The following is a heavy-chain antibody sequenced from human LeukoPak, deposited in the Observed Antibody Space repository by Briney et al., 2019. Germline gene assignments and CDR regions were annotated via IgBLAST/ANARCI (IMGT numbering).Heavy chain of an antibody. CDR2: ISSSSSYI. D-gene: IGHD4-17*01. J-gene: IGHJ4*02. V-gene: IGHV3-21*01. Sequence: GGSLRLPCAASGFTFNSYSMNWVRQAPGKGLEWVSSISSSSSYIYYADSVKGRFTISRDNAKNSLYLQMNSLRAEDTAVYYCAGDYGDYGGYYWGQGTLVTVSS. CDR1: GFTFNSYS. CDR3: AGDYGDYGGYY.